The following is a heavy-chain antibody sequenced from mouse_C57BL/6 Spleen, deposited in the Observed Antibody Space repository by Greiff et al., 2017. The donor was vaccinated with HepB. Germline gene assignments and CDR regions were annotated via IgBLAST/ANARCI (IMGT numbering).Heavy chain of an antibody. V-gene: IGHV1-26*01. J-gene: IGHJ2*01. CDR3: AIPLGQDYFDD. CDR2: INPNNGGT. D-gene: IGHD4-1*01. CDR1: GYTFTDYY. Sequence: EVQLQQSGPELVKPGASVKISCKASGYTFTDYYMNWVKQSHGKSLEWIGDINPNNGGTSYNQKFKGKATLTVDKSSSTAYMELSSLTSEDSAVYYCAIPLGQDYFDDWGQGTTLTVSS.